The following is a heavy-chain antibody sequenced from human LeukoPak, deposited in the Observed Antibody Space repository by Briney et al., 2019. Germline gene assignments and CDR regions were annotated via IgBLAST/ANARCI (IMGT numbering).Heavy chain of an antibody. V-gene: IGHV3-74*01. CDR1: GFTFSSYW. Sequence: GGSLRLSCAASGFTFSSYWMHWVRQAPGKGLVWVSRINSDGSSTSYADSVKGRFTISRDNAKNSLYLQMNSLRAEDTAVYYCARDNWNDAGYDAFDIWGQGTMVTVSS. CDR2: INSDGSST. J-gene: IGHJ3*02. CDR3: ARDNWNDAGYDAFDI. D-gene: IGHD1-20*01.